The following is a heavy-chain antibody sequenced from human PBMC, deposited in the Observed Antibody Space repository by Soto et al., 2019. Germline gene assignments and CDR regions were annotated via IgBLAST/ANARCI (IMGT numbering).Heavy chain of an antibody. CDR3: EKDCRSSGYCH. J-gene: IGHJ4*02. D-gene: IGHD3-22*01. CDR1: GFTFSSYA. CDR2: ISGSGGST. Sequence: GGSLRLSCAASGFTFSSYAMSWVRQAPGKGLEWVSAISGSGGSTYYADSVKGRFTISRDNSKNTLYLQMNSLRAEDTAVYYCEKDCRSSGYCHWGQGTLVTVSS. V-gene: IGHV3-23*01.